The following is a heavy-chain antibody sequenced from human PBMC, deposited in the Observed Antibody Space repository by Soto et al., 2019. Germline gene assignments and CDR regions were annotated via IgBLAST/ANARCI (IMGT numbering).Heavy chain of an antibody. Sequence: PGGSLRLSCAASGFTLRSYWMSWVRQAPGKGLEWLATIKTDASEKKYVDSVKGRFTISRDNAKKSLDLQINSLRAEDTAVYYCAREKKHQSLGGRFGMDVWGQGTTVTVSS. CDR3: AREKKHQSLGGRFGMDV. CDR1: GFTLRSYW. CDR2: IKTDASEK. V-gene: IGHV3-7*01. J-gene: IGHJ6*02. D-gene: IGHD2-2*01.